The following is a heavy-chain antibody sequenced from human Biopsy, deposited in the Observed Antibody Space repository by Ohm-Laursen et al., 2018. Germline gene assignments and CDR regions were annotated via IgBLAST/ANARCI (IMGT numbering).Heavy chain of an antibody. Sequence: VSSVKVSCKAPGGTFSNYGVNWVRQAPGQGLEWLGGNIPILGTGNYAQKFQDRVTVAAGTSTSTATMELRSPRSDDTAVYYCATKLTGYFHHWGQGTLVIVSS. V-gene: IGHV1-69*06. J-gene: IGHJ1*01. CDR2: NIPILGTG. D-gene: IGHD3-9*01. CDR1: GGTFSNYG. CDR3: ATKLTGYFHH.